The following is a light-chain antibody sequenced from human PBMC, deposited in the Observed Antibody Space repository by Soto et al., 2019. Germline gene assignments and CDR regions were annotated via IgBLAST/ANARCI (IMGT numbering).Light chain of an antibody. Sequence: DIQMTQSPSSLSASVGDRVTITCRASQSISSYLNWYQQKPGKAPKLLIYAASSLQSGVPSRFSGSGSWTDFKLTISSLQPEDFPTDDCQHSYSTPWKSGKGTQVDIE. CDR1: QSISSY. J-gene: IGKJ1*01. CDR2: AAS. V-gene: IGKV1-39*01. CDR3: QHSYSTPWK.